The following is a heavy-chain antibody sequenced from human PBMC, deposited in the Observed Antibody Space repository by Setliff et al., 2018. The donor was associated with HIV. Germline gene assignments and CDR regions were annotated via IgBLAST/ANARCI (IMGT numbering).Heavy chain of an antibody. CDR1: GFNFNDYS. J-gene: IGHJ4*02. CDR2: ISWDSGRT. D-gene: IGHD3-9*01. CDR3: AKGTMNHDFLTGYSPFDS. V-gene: IGHV3-43D*03. Sequence: PGGSLRLSCVASGFNFNDYSMHWVRQTPGKTLEWVSLISWDSGRTDYAVSVRGRFTISRDNSKNSLYLQMQSLRPEDTALYYCAKGTMNHDFLTGYSPFDSWGQGTQVTV.